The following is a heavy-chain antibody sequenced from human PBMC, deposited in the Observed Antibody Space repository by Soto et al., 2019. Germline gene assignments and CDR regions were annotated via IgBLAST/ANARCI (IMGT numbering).Heavy chain of an antibody. CDR3: ASRPPFYY. V-gene: IGHV3-53*01. CDR2: IYSSGST. Sequence: VQLVESGGGLIQPGGSLRLSCAASGFTVSSNDMSWVRQAPGKGLEWVSAIYSSGSTSYVDSVKGRFTISRDISKNTLYLQMNSLRVEDTAVYYCASRPPFYYWGQGTLVTVSS. J-gene: IGHJ4*02. CDR1: GFTVSSND.